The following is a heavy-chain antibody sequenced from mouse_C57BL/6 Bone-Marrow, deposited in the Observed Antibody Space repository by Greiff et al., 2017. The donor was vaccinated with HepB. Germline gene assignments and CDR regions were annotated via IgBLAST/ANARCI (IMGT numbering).Heavy chain of an antibody. CDR3: VRRSYDYYAMDY. CDR1: GFSFNTYA. D-gene: IGHD2-12*01. J-gene: IGHJ4*01. V-gene: IGHV10-1*01. Sequence: DVKLVESGGGLVQPKGSLKLSCAASGFSFNTYAMNWVRQAPGKGLEWVARIRSKSNNYATYYADSVKDRFTISRDDSESMLYLQMNNLKTEDTAMYYCVRRSYDYYAMDYWGQGTSGTVSS. CDR2: IRSKSNNYAT.